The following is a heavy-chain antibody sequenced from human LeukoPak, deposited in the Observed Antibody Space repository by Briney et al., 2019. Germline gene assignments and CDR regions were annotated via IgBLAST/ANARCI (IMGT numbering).Heavy chain of an antibody. CDR1: GYSISSGYY. D-gene: IGHD3-3*01. J-gene: IGHJ6*03. V-gene: IGHV4-38-2*02. Sequence: SETLSLTCTVSGYSISSGYYWGWIRQPPGKGLEWIGSIYHSGSTYYNPSLKSRVTISVDTSKNQFSLKLSSVTAADTAVYYCARDSLGDFWSGYFHYYYYMDVWGKGTTVTVSS. CDR2: IYHSGST. CDR3: ARDSLGDFWSGYFHYYYYMDV.